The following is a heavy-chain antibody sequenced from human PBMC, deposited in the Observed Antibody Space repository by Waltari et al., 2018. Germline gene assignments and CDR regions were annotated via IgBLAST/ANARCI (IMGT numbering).Heavy chain of an antibody. CDR2: ITSGGTTL. Sequence: LVESGGGLVQPGGSLRLSCEASEVTFSAYTMNWVRQAPGKGLGWVSFITSGGTTLYYAGSVKGRFTISRDNAKKSLFLQMNSLRGEDTAVYYCVTTNSAGHYYYGMDVWGQGTTFTVS. CDR3: VTTNSAGHYYYGMDV. V-gene: IGHV3-48*01. CDR1: EVTFSAYT. D-gene: IGHD6-13*01. J-gene: IGHJ6*02.